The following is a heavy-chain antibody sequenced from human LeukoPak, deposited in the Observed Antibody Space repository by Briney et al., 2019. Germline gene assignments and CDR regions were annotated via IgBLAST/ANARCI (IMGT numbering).Heavy chain of an antibody. CDR2: INHSGST. J-gene: IGHJ5*02. Sequence: SETLSLTCAVYGGSFSGYYWSWIRQPPGKGLEWIGEINHSGSTNYNPSLKSRVTISVDTSKNQFSLKLSSVTAADTAVYYCARRSGYYFWFDPWGQGTLVTVSS. CDR1: GGSFSGYY. CDR3: ARRSGYYFWFDP. V-gene: IGHV4-34*01. D-gene: IGHD3-22*01.